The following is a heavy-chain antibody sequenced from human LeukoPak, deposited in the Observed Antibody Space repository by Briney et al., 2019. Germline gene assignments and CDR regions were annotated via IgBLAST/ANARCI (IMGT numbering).Heavy chain of an antibody. CDR2: INHSGST. Sequence: SETLSLTCAVYGGSFSGYYWSWIRQPPGKGLEWIGEINHSGSTNYNPSLKSRVTISVDTSKNLFSLKLSSVTAADTAVYYCARVAGDYDYVWGSYRFFDYWGQGTLVTVSS. CDR3: ARVAGDYDYVWGSYRFFDY. CDR1: GGSFSGYY. D-gene: IGHD3-16*02. J-gene: IGHJ4*02. V-gene: IGHV4-34*01.